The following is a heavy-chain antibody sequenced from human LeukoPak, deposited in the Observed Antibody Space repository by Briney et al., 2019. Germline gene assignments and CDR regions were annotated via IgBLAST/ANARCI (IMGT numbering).Heavy chain of an antibody. D-gene: IGHD5-24*01. J-gene: IGHJ4*02. CDR2: IYYSGST. CDR1: GGSISSYY. V-gene: IGHV4-59*01. Sequence: NSSETLSLTCTVSGGSISSYYWSWLRQPPGKGLELIGYIYYSGSTNYNPSLKSRVTISVDTSKNQFSLKLSSVTAADTAVYYCARGRDGYNGDYFDYWGQGTLVTVSS. CDR3: ARGRDGYNGDYFDY.